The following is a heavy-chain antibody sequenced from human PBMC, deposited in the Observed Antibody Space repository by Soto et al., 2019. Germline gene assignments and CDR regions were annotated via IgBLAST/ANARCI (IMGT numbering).Heavy chain of an antibody. CDR1: GFTFSSYA. D-gene: IGHD6-13*01. Sequence: PGGSLRLSCAASGFTFSSYAMHWVRQAPGKGLEWVAVISYDGSNKYYAGSVKGRFTISRDNSKNTLHLQMNSLRAEDTAVYYCARLAAAGFDPWGQGTLVTVSS. J-gene: IGHJ5*02. CDR3: ARLAAAGFDP. CDR2: ISYDGSNK. V-gene: IGHV3-30-3*01.